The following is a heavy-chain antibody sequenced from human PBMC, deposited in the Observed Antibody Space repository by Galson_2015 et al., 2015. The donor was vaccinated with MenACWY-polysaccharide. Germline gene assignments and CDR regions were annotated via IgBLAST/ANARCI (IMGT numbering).Heavy chain of an antibody. Sequence: SVKVSCKASGYTFTSYAMHWVRQAPGQRLEWMGWINAGNGNTKYSQKFQGRVTITRDTSASTAYMELSSLRSEDTAVYYCASVSDSLEAKQWLVGGMDVWGQGTTVTVSS. CDR1: GYTFTSYA. CDR2: INAGNGNT. D-gene: IGHD6-19*01. J-gene: IGHJ6*02. CDR3: ASVSDSLEAKQWLVGGMDV. V-gene: IGHV1-3*01.